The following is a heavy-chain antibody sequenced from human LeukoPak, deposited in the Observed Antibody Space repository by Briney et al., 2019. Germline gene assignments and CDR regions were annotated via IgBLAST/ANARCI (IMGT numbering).Heavy chain of an antibody. D-gene: IGHD3-10*01. CDR3: ARVSLWFGELLYYYYYYGMDV. CDR2: MNPNSGNT. J-gene: IGHJ6*02. CDR1: GYTFTSYD. Sequence: ASVTVSCTASGYTFTSYDINWVRQATGQGLEWVGWMNPNSGNTGYAQKFQGRVTMTRNTSISTAYMELSSLRSEDTAVYYCARVSLWFGELLYYYYYYGMDVWGQGTTVTVSS. V-gene: IGHV1-8*01.